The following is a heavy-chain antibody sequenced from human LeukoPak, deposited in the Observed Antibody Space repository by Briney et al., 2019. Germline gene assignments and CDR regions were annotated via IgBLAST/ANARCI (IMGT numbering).Heavy chain of an antibody. Sequence: GGSLRLSCAASGFTFSSYTMHWVRQAPGKGLEWVSLISWDGGSTYYADSVKGRFTISRDNSKNSLYLQMNSLRTEDTALYYCAKDIRPTMVRGVPYDWGQGTLVTVSS. CDR3: AKDIRPTMVRGVPYD. J-gene: IGHJ4*02. V-gene: IGHV3-43*01. CDR1: GFTFSSYT. D-gene: IGHD3-10*01. CDR2: ISWDGGST.